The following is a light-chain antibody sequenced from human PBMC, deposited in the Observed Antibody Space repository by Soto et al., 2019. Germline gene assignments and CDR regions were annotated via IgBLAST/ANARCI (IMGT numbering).Light chain of an antibody. CDR2: GAS. J-gene: IGKJ5*01. CDR3: QQANSFLIT. V-gene: IGKV1-12*01. Sequence: MTQSPSAVSASVGDRVTITCRASQDVGKWLAWYQQKPGKAPTLLIHGASSLQSGVPSRYSGSGHGTDFTLTISSLQPEDFATYYCQQANSFLITFGQGTRLEI. CDR1: QDVGKW.